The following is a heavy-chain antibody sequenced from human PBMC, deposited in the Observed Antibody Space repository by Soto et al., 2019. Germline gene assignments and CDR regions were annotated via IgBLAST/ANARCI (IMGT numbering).Heavy chain of an antibody. Sequence: ASVKVSCKASGGTFTIYGVTWVRQAPGQGLEWMGWISPYSGNTNYAQKLQGRVTVTTDTSTNTVYMELRSLRSDDTAIYYCARDFRTTTSSKLCYLDYWGQGTLVTVSS. CDR1: GGTFTIYG. CDR3: ARDFRTTTSSKLCYLDY. CDR2: ISPYSGNT. J-gene: IGHJ4*02. V-gene: IGHV1-18*04. D-gene: IGHD1-1*01.